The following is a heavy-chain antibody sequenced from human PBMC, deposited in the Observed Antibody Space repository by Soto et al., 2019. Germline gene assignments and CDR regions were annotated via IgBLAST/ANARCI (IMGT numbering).Heavy chain of an antibody. D-gene: IGHD2-2*01. Sequence: GGSLRLSCAVSGFPFSDYSMSWVRQAPGKGLEWVSYISRSGDVIKYADSVKGRFTTSRDNAKNSLYLQMNSLRDEDTAVYYCASMYEYQLNYYYYGMDVWGQGTTVTVSS. CDR2: ISRSGDVI. CDR1: GFPFSDYS. V-gene: IGHV3-48*02. J-gene: IGHJ6*02. CDR3: ASMYEYQLNYYYYGMDV.